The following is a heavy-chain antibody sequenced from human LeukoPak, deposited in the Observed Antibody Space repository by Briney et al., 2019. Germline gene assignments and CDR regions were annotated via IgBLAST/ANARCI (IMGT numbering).Heavy chain of an antibody. D-gene: IGHD1-26*01. CDR1: GGSITSHY. CDR2: IYYSGST. Sequence: KPSETLSLTCTVSGGSITSHYWSWIRQPTGKGLEWIGYIYYSGSTNYNPSLKSRVTMSVDTSKNQFSLKLRSVTAADTAVYYCARDSGDPYNAADYWGQGTLVTVSS. V-gene: IGHV4-59*11. CDR3: ARDSGDPYNAADY. J-gene: IGHJ4*02.